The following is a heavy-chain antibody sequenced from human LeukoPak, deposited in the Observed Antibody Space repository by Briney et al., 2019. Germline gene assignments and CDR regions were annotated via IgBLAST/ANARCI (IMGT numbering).Heavy chain of an antibody. J-gene: IGHJ6*02. CDR2: INPSGGST. Sequence: ASVKVSCKASGYTFTSYYMHWVRQAPGQGLEWMGIINPSGGSTSYAQKFQGRVTMTRDTSTSTVYMELSSLRSEDTAVYYCARGGNWNDEPYYYGMDVWGQGTTVNVSS. CDR3: ARGGNWNDEPYYYGMDV. V-gene: IGHV1-46*01. CDR1: GYTFTSYY. D-gene: IGHD1-1*01.